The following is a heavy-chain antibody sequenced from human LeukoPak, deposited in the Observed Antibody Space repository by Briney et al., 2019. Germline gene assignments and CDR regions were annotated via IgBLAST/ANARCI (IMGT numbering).Heavy chain of an antibody. V-gene: IGHV3-13*01. CDR1: GFTFSSYD. CDR3: ARFALGGGIVDH. J-gene: IGHJ4*02. Sequence: GGSLRLSCAASGFTFSSYDIHWVRQATGKGLEWVSGIGTAGEIYYPGSVKGRFTISRDNAKNSLYLQMNSLRAEDTAVYYCARFALGGGIVDHWGQGTLVTVSS. CDR2: IGTAGEI. D-gene: IGHD3-16*01.